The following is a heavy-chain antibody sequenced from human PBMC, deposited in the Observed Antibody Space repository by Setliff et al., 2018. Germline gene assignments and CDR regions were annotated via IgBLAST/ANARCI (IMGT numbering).Heavy chain of an antibody. CDR1: GYSFTDYF. CDR3: AREPSDWGSDF. CDR2: IDPHNGAT. Sequence: GASVKVSCKGSGYSFTDYFIQWVRQAPGQGLEWIGWIDPHNGATKYAGNFQGRVTVTRDRSISTVYMELTRLTSDDTAVYFCAREPSDWGSDFWGQGTLVTVSS. J-gene: IGHJ4*02. D-gene: IGHD3-9*01. V-gene: IGHV1-2*02.